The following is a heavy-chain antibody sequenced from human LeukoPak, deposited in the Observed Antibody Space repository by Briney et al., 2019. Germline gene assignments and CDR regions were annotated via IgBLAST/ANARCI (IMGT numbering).Heavy chain of an antibody. V-gene: IGHV3-74*01. CDR2: INNDGSDT. D-gene: IGHD2-2*01. Sequence: GGSVRLSWVSSGFTFGPYWMHWVRQLPGKGLVWVSRINNDGSDTIYADPVKGRLTVTRDNSKDTLFLQMNSPRAEGAAVYYCARGGGDQAFDSGDQGTMVTVSS. CDR1: GFTFGPYW. CDR3: ARGGGDQAFDS. J-gene: IGHJ3*02.